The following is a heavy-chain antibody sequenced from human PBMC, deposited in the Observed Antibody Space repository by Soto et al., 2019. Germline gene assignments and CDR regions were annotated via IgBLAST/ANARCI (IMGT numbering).Heavy chain of an antibody. CDR3: ARGDYRVLEY. D-gene: IGHD4-4*01. CDR2: IYPGDSDT. CDR1: GFSFASSW. Sequence: GESLNISCKDSGFSFASSWIGLVRQMPGKGLEWMGVIYPGDSDTRYSPSFQGQVTISADKSISTAYLQWSSLKASDTAMYYCARGDYRVLEYWGQGTLVTVSS. V-gene: IGHV5-51*01. J-gene: IGHJ4*02.